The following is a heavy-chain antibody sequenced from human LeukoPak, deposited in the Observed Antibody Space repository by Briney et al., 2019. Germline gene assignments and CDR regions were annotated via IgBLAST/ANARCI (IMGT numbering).Heavy chain of an antibody. J-gene: IGHJ4*02. CDR2: ISSSGSTI. CDR1: GFTFSSYE. Sequence: GGSLRLSCAASGFTFSSYEMNWVRQAPGKGLEWVSYISSSGSTIYYADSVKGRFTISRDNAKNSLYLQMNSLRAEDTAVYYCSRSLFRDSGNYARWGYWGQGTLVTVSS. V-gene: IGHV3-48*03. CDR3: SRSLFRDSGNYARWGY. D-gene: IGHD3-10*01.